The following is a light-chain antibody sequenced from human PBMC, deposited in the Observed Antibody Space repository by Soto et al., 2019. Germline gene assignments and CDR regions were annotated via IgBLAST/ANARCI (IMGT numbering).Light chain of an antibody. Sequence: AIQLTQSPSSLSASVGDRVTITCRASQGISSALAWYQQKPGKAPNLLIYDASRLGSGVPSRYSGSGSGTDFTLTIRSLQPEDFATYYCQQFNGYPFTFGPGTKVVIK. CDR3: QQFNGYPFT. CDR1: QGISSA. V-gene: IGKV1-13*02. J-gene: IGKJ3*01. CDR2: DAS.